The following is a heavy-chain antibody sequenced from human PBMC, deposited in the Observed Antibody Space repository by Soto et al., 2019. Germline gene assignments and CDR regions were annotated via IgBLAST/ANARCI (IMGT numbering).Heavy chain of an antibody. CDR3: SKDNPIVTYYDFWSGYPNWFDP. CDR1: GFTFSSYA. J-gene: IGHJ5*02. CDR2: ISGSGGST. Sequence: PGGSLRLSCAASGFTFSSYAMSWVRQAPGKGLEWVSAISGSGGSTYYADSVKGRFTISRDNSKNTLYLQMNSLRAEDTAVYYCSKDNPIVTYYDFWSGYPNWFDPWGQGTLVTVSS. D-gene: IGHD3-3*01. V-gene: IGHV3-23*01.